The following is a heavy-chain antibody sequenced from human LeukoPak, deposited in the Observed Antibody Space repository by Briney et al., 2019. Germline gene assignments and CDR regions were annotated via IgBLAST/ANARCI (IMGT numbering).Heavy chain of an antibody. CDR2: INPNSGGT. J-gene: IGHJ2*01. Sequence: ASVKVSCKASGYTFTGYYMHWVRQAPGQGLEWMGWINPNSGGTHDAQKFQGRVTMTRDTSITTAYMELTSLRSDDTAMYYCARDGNSMNRGVLTLFWHFDLWGRGTLVTVSS. D-gene: IGHD3-10*01. CDR3: ARDGNSMNRGVLTLFWHFDL. CDR1: GYTFTGYY. V-gene: IGHV1-2*02.